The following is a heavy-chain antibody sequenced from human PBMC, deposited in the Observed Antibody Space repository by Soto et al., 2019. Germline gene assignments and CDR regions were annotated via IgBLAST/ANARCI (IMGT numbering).Heavy chain of an antibody. CDR3: ARRYCISTSCHYYGMDV. Sequence: QVQLAQSGAEVKKPGSSVKVSCKASGGTFSTYTINWVRQAPGQGLEWMGGIIPMFGTANYAQKFQGRVTITADESTSTAYMELSSLRSEDTAVYYCARRYCISTSCHYYGMDVWGLGTTVTVSS. J-gene: IGHJ6*02. CDR1: GGTFSTYT. V-gene: IGHV1-69*12. D-gene: IGHD2-2*01. CDR2: IIPMFGTA.